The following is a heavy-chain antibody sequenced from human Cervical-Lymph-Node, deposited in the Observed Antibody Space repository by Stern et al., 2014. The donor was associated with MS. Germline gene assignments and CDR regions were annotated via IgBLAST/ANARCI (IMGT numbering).Heavy chain of an antibody. D-gene: IGHD2-2*01. V-gene: IGHV4-39*01. CDR2: IYYTGTT. J-gene: IGHJ4*02. CDR1: GGSISSSSYH. CDR3: ARRQYASSPYDY. Sequence: VQLVESGPGLVKPSETLSLTCTVSGGSISSSSYHWDWVRQAPGMGLQWIGTIYYTGTTSYYPSLKSRVPISVDRSQNQPPLKLPSVTAADTALYYCARRQYASSPYDYWGQGTLVTVSS.